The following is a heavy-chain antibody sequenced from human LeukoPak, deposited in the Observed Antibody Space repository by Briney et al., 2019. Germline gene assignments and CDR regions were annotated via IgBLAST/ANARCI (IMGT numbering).Heavy chain of an antibody. CDR3: ARVGRYCSGGSCYPAPSGSFYYYYGMDV. D-gene: IGHD2-15*01. J-gene: IGHJ6*02. V-gene: IGHV3-11*01. CDR1: GFTFSDYY. CDR2: ISSSGSTI. Sequence: GGSLRLSCAASGFTFSDYYMSWIRQAPGKGLEWVSYISSSGSTIYYADSVKGRFTISRDNAKNSLYLQMNSLRAEDTVVYYCARVGRYCSGGSCYPAPSGSFYYYYGMDVWGQGTTVTVSS.